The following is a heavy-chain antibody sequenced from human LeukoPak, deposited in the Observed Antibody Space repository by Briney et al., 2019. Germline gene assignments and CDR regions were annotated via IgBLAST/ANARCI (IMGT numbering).Heavy chain of an antibody. J-gene: IGHJ3*02. CDR2: INSDGSST. CDR3: ARDSGYSSSWNDAFDI. CDR1: GFTFSSYW. V-gene: IGHV3-74*01. D-gene: IGHD6-13*01. Sequence: GGSLRLSCAASGFTFSSYWMHWVRQAPGKGLVWVSLINSDGSSTTYADSVKGRFTISRDNAKNSLYLQMNSLRAEDTAVYYCARDSGYSSSWNDAFDIWGQGTMVTVSS.